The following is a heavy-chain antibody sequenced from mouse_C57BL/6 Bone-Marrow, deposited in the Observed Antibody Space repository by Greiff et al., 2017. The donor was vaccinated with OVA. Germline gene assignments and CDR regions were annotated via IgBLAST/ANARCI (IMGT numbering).Heavy chain of an antibody. CDR2: INPNNGGT. CDR3: ARRDGYDYTWFAY. Sequence: EVQLQHSGPELVKPGASVKMSCKASGYTFTDYNMHWVKQSHGKSLEWIGYINPNNGGTSYNQKFKGKATLTVNKSSSKAYMELRSLTSEDSAVYYCARRDGYDYTWFAYWGQGTLVTVSA. J-gene: IGHJ3*01. CDR1: GYTFTDYN. V-gene: IGHV1-22*01. D-gene: IGHD2-4*01.